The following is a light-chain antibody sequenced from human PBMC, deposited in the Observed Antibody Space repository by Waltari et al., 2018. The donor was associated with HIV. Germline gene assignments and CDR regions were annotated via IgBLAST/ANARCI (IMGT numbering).Light chain of an antibody. J-gene: IGLJ1*01. CDR1: SSDVCGYNY. CDR3: SSYTSSSTPYV. Sequence: QSALTQPASVSGSPGQSITISCTGTSSDVCGYNYVSWYQQHPGKAPKFMIYEVSNRPSGVSNRFSGSKSGNTASLTISGLQAEDEADYYCSSYTSSSTPYVFGTGTKVTVL. V-gene: IGLV2-14*01. CDR2: EVS.